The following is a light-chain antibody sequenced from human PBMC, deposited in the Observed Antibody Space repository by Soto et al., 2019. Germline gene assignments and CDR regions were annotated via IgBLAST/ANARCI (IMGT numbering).Light chain of an antibody. CDR3: AAWDDGLNGAL. V-gene: IGLV1-44*01. CDR2: NDD. J-gene: IGLJ2*01. Sequence: QSVLTQPPSASGTPGQRVTISCSGSSSNIGSNSVNWYQQFPGTTPKLLVYNDDQRPSGVPDRFSGSRSGTSASLAVTGLQSEDEADYYCAAWDDGLNGALFGGGTKLTVL. CDR1: SSNIGSNS.